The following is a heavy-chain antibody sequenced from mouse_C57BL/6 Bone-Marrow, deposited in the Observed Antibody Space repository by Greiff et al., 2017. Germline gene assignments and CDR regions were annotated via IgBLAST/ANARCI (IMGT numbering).Heavy chain of an antibody. J-gene: IGHJ2*01. CDR1: GYTFTSYG. Sequence: QVQLQQSGAELARPGASVKLSCKASGYTFTSYGISWVKQRTGQGLEWIGEIYPRSGNTYYNEKFKGKATLTADKSSSTAYMELRSLTSEDSAVXFCACSYSSRGNDWGQGTTRTVSS. V-gene: IGHV1-81*01. CDR3: ACSYSSRGND. D-gene: IGHD1-1*01. CDR2: IYPRSGNT.